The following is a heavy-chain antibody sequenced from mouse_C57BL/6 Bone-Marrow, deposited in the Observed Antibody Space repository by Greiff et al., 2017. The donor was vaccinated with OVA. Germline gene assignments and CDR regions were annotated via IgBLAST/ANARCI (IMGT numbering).Heavy chain of an antibody. V-gene: IGHV1-67*01. CDR3: ARWYTTGVDDWYFDV. J-gene: IGHJ1*03. CDR1: GYTFTDYT. CDR2: ISTYYGDA. D-gene: IGHD1-1*01. Sequence: QVQLQQSGPELVRPGVSVKISCKGSGYTFTDYTMPWVKQSPAKSLEWIGVISTYYGDASYNQKVKDKATVTVDKSTSTAYMELARLTSEDSAVYYCARWYTTGVDDWYFDVWGTGTTVTVSS.